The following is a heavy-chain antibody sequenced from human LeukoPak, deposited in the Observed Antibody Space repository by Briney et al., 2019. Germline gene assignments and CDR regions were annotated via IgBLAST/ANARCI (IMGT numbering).Heavy chain of an antibody. Sequence: GGSLRLSCAASGFTFSSYTMSWVRQAPGKGLEWVSAISGSDSTYYADSVKGRFTISRDNSKNTLYLQMNSLRAEDTAIYYCAKGVRFLDWWILDYWGQGSLVTVPS. J-gene: IGHJ4*02. D-gene: IGHD3-9*01. V-gene: IGHV3-23*01. CDR1: GFTFSSYT. CDR3: AKGVRFLDWWILDY. CDR2: ISGSDST.